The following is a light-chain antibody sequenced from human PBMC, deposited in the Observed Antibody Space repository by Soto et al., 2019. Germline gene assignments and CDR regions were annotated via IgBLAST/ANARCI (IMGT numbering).Light chain of an antibody. CDR1: QSVPANY. Sequence: EIVLTQSPGTLSLSPGERVTHSCGASQSVPANYLAWYQHKPGQAPRLLIYGASNRATGIPDRFSGSGSGTDFTLTVSRLEPEDFAVYFCLQYGTPWWTFGQGARVEIK. J-gene: IGKJ1*01. CDR3: LQYGTPWWT. V-gene: IGKV3-20*01. CDR2: GAS.